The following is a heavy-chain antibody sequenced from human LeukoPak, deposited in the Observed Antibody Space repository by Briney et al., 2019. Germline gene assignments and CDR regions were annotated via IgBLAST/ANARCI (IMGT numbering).Heavy chain of an antibody. V-gene: IGHV1-69*04. Sequence: SVKVSCKASGGTFSSYAISWVRQAPGQGLEWMGRIIPIFGVANYAQKFQGRVTITADKSTSTAYMELSSLRSEDTAVYYCASRDSSGLPTNDYWGQGTLVTVSS. D-gene: IGHD3-22*01. J-gene: IGHJ4*02. CDR3: ASRDSSGLPTNDY. CDR1: GGTFSSYA. CDR2: IIPIFGVA.